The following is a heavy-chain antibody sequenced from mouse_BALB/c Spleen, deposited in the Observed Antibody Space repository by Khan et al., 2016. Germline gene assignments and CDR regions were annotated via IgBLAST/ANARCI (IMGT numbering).Heavy chain of an antibody. J-gene: IGHJ1*01. CDR3: ARGGVNWYFDV. CDR2: IWAGGST. V-gene: IGHV2-9*02. D-gene: IGHD2-2*01. Sequence: VQLLESGPCLVAPSQSLSITCTVSGFSLTSYGVHGVRQPPGKGVEWLRVIWAGGSTNYNSALMCRLSISEDNCKSQVFLKMNSLQPDDTALYYCARGGVNWYFDVWGAGPRSPSPQ. CDR1: GFSLTSYG.